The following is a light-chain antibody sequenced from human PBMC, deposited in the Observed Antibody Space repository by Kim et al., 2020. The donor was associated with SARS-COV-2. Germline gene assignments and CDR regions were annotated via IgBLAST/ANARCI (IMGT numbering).Light chain of an antibody. J-gene: IGKJ4*01. CDR1: QSISNW. CDR2: KAS. CDR3: QQYNDYPLT. Sequence: DIQMTQSPSTLSASVGDRVTITCRASQSISNWLAWYQQKPGKAPKLLIYKASSLQSGVPSRFSGSGSGTEFSLTISSLQPDDFATYHCQQYNDYPLTFGGGTKVDIK. V-gene: IGKV1-5*03.